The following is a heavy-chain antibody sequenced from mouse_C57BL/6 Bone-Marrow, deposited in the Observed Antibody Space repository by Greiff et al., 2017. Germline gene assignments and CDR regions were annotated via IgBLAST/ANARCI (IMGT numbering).Heavy chain of an antibody. V-gene: IGHV1-26*01. CDR3: ASWGNLYAMDY. D-gene: IGHD2-1*01. J-gene: IGHJ4*01. CDR2: INPNNGGT. Sequence: EVQLQQSGPELVKPGASVKISCKASGYTFTDYYMNWVKQSHGKSLEWIGDINPNNGGTSYNQKFKGKATLTVDKSSSTAYMELRSLTSEDSAVYYCASWGNLYAMDYWGQGTSVTVSS. CDR1: GYTFTDYY.